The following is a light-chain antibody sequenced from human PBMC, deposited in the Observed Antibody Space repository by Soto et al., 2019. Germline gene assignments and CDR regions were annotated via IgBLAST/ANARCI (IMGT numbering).Light chain of an antibody. CDR1: QGIGDT. CDR2: DTS. J-gene: IGKJ4*01. V-gene: IGKV3-15*01. CDR3: QHYVTWPLT. Sequence: EIVMTQSPATLSVSLGEGATLSCRASQGIGDTLAWYQQKPGQTPRLLIYDTSIRATGVPARFSGSRSGAEFTLTISRLQSEDFAVYYCQHYVTWPLTFGGGTKVE.